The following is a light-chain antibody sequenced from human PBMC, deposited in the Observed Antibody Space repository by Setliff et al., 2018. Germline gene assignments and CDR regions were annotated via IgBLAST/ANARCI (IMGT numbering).Light chain of an antibody. Sequence: QSVLTQPASVSGSPGQSITISCTGASTDVGDYHYVSWYQQHPGKAPKLIIYDVNNRPAGVSNRFSGSKSGNTASLTISGLQAEDEADYYCCSHTTSSSWVFGGGTK. CDR1: STDVGDYHY. J-gene: IGLJ3*02. CDR2: DVN. CDR3: CSHTTSSSWV. V-gene: IGLV2-14*01.